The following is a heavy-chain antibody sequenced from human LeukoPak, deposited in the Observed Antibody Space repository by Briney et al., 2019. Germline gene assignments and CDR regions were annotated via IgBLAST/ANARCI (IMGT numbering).Heavy chain of an antibody. D-gene: IGHD6-19*01. J-gene: IGHJ6*03. Sequence: GGSLRLSCAASGFTFSAYNMNWVRRTPGKGLEWVSSIFYADSVRGRFTISRDNAENSLYLQMNSLRDEDTAVYYCARDPYSGGYGAYYYYYMDVWGKGTTVTVSS. CDR2: I. V-gene: IGHV3-69-1*02. CDR3: ARDPYSGGYGAYYYYYMDV. CDR1: GFTFSAYN.